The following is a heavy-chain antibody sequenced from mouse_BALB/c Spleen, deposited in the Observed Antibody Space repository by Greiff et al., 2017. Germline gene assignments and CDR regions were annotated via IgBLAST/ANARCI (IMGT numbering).Heavy chain of an antibody. CDR3: ALYYYGSSSWFAY. CDR1: GFNIKDYY. D-gene: IGHD1-1*01. CDR2: IDPENGNT. Sequence: VQLQQSGAELVRPRALVKLSCKASGFNIKDYYMHWVMQRPEQGLEWIGWIDPENGNTIYDPKFQGKASITADTSSNTAYLQLSSLTSEDTAVYYCALYYYGSSSWFAYWGQGTLVTVSA. V-gene: IGHV14-1*02. J-gene: IGHJ3*01.